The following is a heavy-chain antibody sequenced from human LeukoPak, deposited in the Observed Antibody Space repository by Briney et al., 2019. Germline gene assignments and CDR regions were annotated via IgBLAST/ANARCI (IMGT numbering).Heavy chain of an antibody. CDR2: IYYSGST. D-gene: IGHD1-20*01. V-gene: IGHV4-59*01. CDR1: GGSIGSYY. CDR3: ARGNNWNDVPDAFDI. J-gene: IGHJ3*02. Sequence: SETLSLTCTVSGGSIGSYYWSWIRQPPGKGLEWIGYIYYSGSTNYNPSLKSRVTISVDTSKNQFSLKLSSVTAADTAVYYCARGNNWNDVPDAFDIWGQGTMVTVSS.